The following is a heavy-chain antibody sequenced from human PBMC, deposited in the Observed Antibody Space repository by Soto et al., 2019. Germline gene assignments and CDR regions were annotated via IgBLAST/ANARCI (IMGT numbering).Heavy chain of an antibody. J-gene: IGHJ4*02. V-gene: IGHV3-33*01. CDR3: ARVGGTVTSDY. CDR2: IYFDGSNK. Sequence: QVQLVESGGGVVQPGRSLRLSCAASGFSFSTYGMHWVRQAPGKGLEWLALIYFDGSNKYYADSVKGRFTISRDNSKNTRYLEMSSLRAEDTAVYYCARVGGTVTSDYWGQGTLVTVSS. D-gene: IGHD4-17*01. CDR1: GFSFSTYG.